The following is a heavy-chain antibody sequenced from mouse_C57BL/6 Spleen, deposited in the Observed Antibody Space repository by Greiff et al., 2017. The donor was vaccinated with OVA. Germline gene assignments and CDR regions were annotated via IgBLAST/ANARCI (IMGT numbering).Heavy chain of an antibody. CDR2: ISNGGGST. J-gene: IGHJ3*01. V-gene: IGHV5-12*01. D-gene: IGHD2-4*01. Sequence: EVHLVESGGGLVQPGGSLKLSCAASGFTFSDYYMYWVRQTPEKRLEWVAYISNGGGSTYYPDTVKGRFTISRDNAKNTLYLQMSRLKSEDTAMYYCARPYDYDEVWFAYWGQGTLVTVSA. CDR3: ARPYDYDEVWFAY. CDR1: GFTFSDYY.